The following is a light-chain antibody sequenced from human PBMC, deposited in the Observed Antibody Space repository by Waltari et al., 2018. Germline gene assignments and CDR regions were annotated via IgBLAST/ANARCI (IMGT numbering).Light chain of an antibody. Sequence: NFMLTQPHSVSESPGKTVTISCTRSSGSIINNYVHWYRQRPGSAPTTVVYEDNQRPSGVPDRFSGSIDSSSNSASLTISGLMTEDEGDYYCQSYHSNYQWVFGGGTKLTVL. CDR3: QSYHSNYQWV. V-gene: IGLV6-57*04. CDR1: SGSIINNY. CDR2: EDN. J-gene: IGLJ3*02.